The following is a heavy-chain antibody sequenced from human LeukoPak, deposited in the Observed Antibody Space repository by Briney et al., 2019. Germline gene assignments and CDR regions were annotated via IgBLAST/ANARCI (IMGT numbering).Heavy chain of an antibody. Sequence: PGGSLRLSCAASGFTFSSYAMSWVRQAPGKGLEWVSAISGSGGSTYYADSVKGRFTISRDNSKNTLYLKMKSLRAEDTAVYYCAKDRSPYSRSWYPFGDAFDIWGQGTMVTVSS. V-gene: IGHV3-23*01. CDR3: AKDRSPYSRSWYPFGDAFDI. J-gene: IGHJ3*02. D-gene: IGHD6-13*01. CDR2: ISGSGGST. CDR1: GFTFSSYA.